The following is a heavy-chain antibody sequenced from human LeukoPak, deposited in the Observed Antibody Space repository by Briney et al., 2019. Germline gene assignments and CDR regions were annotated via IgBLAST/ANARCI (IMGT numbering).Heavy chain of an antibody. Sequence: SETLSLTCTVSGGSISSSSYYWGWIRQPPGKGLEWIGSIYYSGSTYYNPSLKSRVTISVDTSKNQFSLKLSSVTAAVTAVYYCARHKPYYHDSSGYYDYWGQGTLVTVSS. D-gene: IGHD3-22*01. V-gene: IGHV4-39*01. J-gene: IGHJ4*02. CDR1: GGSISSSSYY. CDR2: IYYSGST. CDR3: ARHKPYYHDSSGYYDY.